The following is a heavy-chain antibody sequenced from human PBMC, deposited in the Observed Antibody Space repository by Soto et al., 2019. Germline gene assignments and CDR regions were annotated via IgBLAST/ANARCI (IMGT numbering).Heavy chain of an antibody. Sequence: GGSLRLSCAASGFMFGRYWMTWVRQAPGKGLEWVANIEEDGSEKHYVGSVKGRFTISRDNAKNSLYLQMSSLRAEDTAVYYCARYHQYGDHDRWGQGTLVTVSS. CDR3: ARYHQYGDHDR. CDR1: GFMFGRYW. D-gene: IGHD4-17*01. CDR2: IEEDGSEK. J-gene: IGHJ5*02. V-gene: IGHV3-7*01.